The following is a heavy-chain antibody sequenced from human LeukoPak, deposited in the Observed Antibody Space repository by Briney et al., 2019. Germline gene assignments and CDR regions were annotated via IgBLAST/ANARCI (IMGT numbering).Heavy chain of an antibody. CDR1: GFTFSSYE. J-gene: IGHJ6*04. D-gene: IGHD2-15*01. CDR2: ISSTGNTV. Sequence: GGSLRLSCAASGFTFSSYEMNWVRQAPGQGLEWVAYISSTGNTVHYAGSVRGRFTISRDNAKNSLYLQMNRLRAEDTAVYYCTKETPQMDVWGKGTTVTVSS. V-gene: IGHV3-48*03. CDR3: TKETPQMDV.